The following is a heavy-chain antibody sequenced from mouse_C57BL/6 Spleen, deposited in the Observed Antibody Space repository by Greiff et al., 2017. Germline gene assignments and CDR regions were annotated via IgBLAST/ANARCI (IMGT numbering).Heavy chain of an antibody. CDR2: ISSGGSYT. CDR1: GFTFSSYD. Sequence: EVKLLESGGDLVKPGGSLKIPCAASGFTFSSYDMSWVRQTPDKRLEWVATISSGGSYTYYTDSVKGRITISRDNAKNTLDLKMISLKSEDTAVDYCGRRSDRGYWYGDVWGTGTTVTVSS. V-gene: IGHV5-6*02. D-gene: IGHD3-2*01. J-gene: IGHJ1*03. CDR3: GRRSDRGYWYGDV.